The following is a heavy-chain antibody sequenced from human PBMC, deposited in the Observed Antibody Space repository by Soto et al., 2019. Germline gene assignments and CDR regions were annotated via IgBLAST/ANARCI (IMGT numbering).Heavy chain of an antibody. Sequence: GASVKVSCKASGYSFTNKDVSWVRQATGQGLEWMGWMNPGSGDTGYAQKFQGRVTMTRDISIATAYMELSSLRSDDTAIYYCARMATFGSLNWFDPWGQGTLVTVSS. CDR2: MNPGSGDT. CDR3: ARMATFGSLNWFDP. CDR1: GYSFTNKD. D-gene: IGHD3-16*01. V-gene: IGHV1-8*01. J-gene: IGHJ5*02.